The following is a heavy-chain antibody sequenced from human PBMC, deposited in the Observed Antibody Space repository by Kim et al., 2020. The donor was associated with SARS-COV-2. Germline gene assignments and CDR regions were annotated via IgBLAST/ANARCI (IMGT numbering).Heavy chain of an antibody. CDR3: ARGRKQWLALDY. V-gene: IGHV4-34*01. J-gene: IGHJ4*02. D-gene: IGHD6-19*01. Sequence: SQTLSLTCAVYGGSFSDYYWSWIRQPPGKGLEWIGEINHSGSTNYNPSLKSRVTISVDTSKNQFSLKLSSVTAADTAVFYCARGRKQWLALDYWGQGALVTVSS. CDR1: GGSFSDYY. CDR2: INHSGST.